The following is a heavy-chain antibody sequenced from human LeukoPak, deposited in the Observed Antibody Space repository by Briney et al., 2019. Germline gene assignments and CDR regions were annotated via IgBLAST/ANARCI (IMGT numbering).Heavy chain of an antibody. CDR1: GGSIRISSYY. V-gene: IGHV4-39*07. Sequence: SETLSLTCTVSGGSIRISSYYWGWIRQPPGKGLEWIGSIYYNGITYYNPSLKSRVTISVDTSKNQFSLKLSSVTAADTAVYYCAKDGIYGSGSYYKTLDYWGQGTLVTVSS. CDR3: AKDGIYGSGSYYKTLDY. CDR2: IYYNGIT. D-gene: IGHD3-10*01. J-gene: IGHJ4*02.